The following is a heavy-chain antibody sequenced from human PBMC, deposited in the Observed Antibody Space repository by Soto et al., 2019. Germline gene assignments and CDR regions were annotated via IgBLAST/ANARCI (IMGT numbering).Heavy chain of an antibody. Sequence: EVQLVESGGGLVQPGGSLRLSCAASGFTFSSHSMSWVRQAPGKGLEWVSHITSSASTMYYADSVKGRFTISRDNARNSLYLQMSRLSAEDTAVYYCARDGRYCTSTNCYFDYWGQGALVTVSS. CDR1: GFTFSSHS. V-gene: IGHV3-48*01. D-gene: IGHD2-2*01. CDR3: ARDGRYCTSTNCYFDY. J-gene: IGHJ4*02. CDR2: ITSSASTM.